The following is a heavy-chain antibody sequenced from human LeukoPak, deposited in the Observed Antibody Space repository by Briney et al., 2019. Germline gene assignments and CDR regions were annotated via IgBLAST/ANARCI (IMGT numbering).Heavy chain of an antibody. Sequence: GESLRLSCAASGFTFSTYWMHWVRQAPGKGLVWVSRIKTDGSNTGYADSVKGRFTISRDDAKNTLYLQMNSLRAEDTAVYYCARAGTGSRSAFDIWGQGTMVTVSS. V-gene: IGHV3-74*01. D-gene: IGHD3/OR15-3a*01. J-gene: IGHJ3*02. CDR2: IKTDGSNT. CDR1: GFTFSTYW. CDR3: ARAGTGSRSAFDI.